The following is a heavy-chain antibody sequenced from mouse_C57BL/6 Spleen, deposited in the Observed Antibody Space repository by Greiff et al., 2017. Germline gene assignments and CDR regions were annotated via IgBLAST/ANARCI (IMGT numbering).Heavy chain of an antibody. J-gene: IGHJ4*01. D-gene: IGHD2-3*01. Sequence: QVQLQQSGAELVKPGASVKISCKASGYAFSSYWMNWVKQRPGKGLEWIGQIYPGDGDTNYNGKFKGKATLTADKSSSTAYMQLSSLTSEDSAVYFCARWGDGYYGGRAMDYWGQGTSVTVSS. CDR3: ARWGDGYYGGRAMDY. V-gene: IGHV1-80*01. CDR2: IYPGDGDT. CDR1: GYAFSSYW.